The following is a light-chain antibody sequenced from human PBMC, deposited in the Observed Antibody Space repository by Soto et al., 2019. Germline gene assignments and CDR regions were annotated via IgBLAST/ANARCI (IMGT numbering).Light chain of an antibody. V-gene: IGKV3-15*01. CDR2: DAS. Sequence: EIAMTQSPATLSVSPGERATLSCRASQSVTSNFAWYQQKPGQAPRLLLYDASTRATGIPARFSGSGSGTDFTLTISSLQSEDFAVYYCQQYNNWPRTFGQGTKVEIK. J-gene: IGKJ1*01. CDR1: QSVTSN. CDR3: QQYNNWPRT.